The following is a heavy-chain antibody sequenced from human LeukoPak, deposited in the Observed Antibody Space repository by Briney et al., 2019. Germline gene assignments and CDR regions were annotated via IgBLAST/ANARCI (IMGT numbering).Heavy chain of an antibody. J-gene: IGHJ4*02. CDR1: GYTFTGYY. Sequence: GSSVKVSCKASGYTFTGYYMHWVRQAPGQGLEWMGWINPNSGGTNYAQKFQGRVTMTRDTSISTAYMELSRLRSDDTAVYYCARSQYSGSYTFDYWGQGTLVTVSS. CDR3: ARSQYSGSYTFDY. D-gene: IGHD1-26*01. CDR2: INPNSGGT. V-gene: IGHV1-2*02.